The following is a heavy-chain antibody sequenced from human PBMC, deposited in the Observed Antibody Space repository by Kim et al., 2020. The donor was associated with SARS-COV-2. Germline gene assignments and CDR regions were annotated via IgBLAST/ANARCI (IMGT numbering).Heavy chain of an antibody. CDR3: ARDLVVRAMANYYYYYGMDV. J-gene: IGHJ6*02. CDR2: IYYSGST. Sequence: SETLSLTCTVSGGSVSSGSYYWSWIRQPPGKGLEWIGYIYYSGSTNYNPSLKSRVTISVDTSKNQFSLKLSSVTAADTAVYYCARDLVVRAMANYYYYYGMDVWGQGTTVTVSS. V-gene: IGHV4-61*01. CDR1: GGSVSSGSYY. D-gene: IGHD5-18*01.